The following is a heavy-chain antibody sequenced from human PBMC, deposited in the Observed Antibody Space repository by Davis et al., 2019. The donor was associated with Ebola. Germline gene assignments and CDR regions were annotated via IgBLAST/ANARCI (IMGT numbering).Heavy chain of an antibody. J-gene: IGHJ4*02. D-gene: IGHD6-6*01. CDR1: GLTFSSHA. Sequence: GGSLRLSCAASGLTFSSHAMPRVRQAPGKGLEWVAVISYDGSNKYYADSVKGRFTISRDNAKNSLYLQMNSLRAEDTAVYYCARAYSSSPLGYWSQGTLVTVSS. V-gene: IGHV3-30*03. CDR2: ISYDGSNK. CDR3: ARAYSSSPLGY.